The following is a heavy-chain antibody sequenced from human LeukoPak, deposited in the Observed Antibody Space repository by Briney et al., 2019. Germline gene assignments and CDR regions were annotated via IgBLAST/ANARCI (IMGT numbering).Heavy chain of an antibody. CDR2: FDPEDGET. J-gene: IGHJ4*02. Sequence: ASVKVSCEVSGYTLTELSMHWVRQAPGKGLEWMGGFDPEDGETIYAQKFQGRVTMTEDTSTDTAYMELSSLRSEDTAVYYCATDSGKITMVRGVIIREYYFDYWGQGTLVTVSS. CDR1: GYTLTELS. CDR3: ATDSGKITMVRGVIIREYYFDY. V-gene: IGHV1-24*01. D-gene: IGHD3-10*01.